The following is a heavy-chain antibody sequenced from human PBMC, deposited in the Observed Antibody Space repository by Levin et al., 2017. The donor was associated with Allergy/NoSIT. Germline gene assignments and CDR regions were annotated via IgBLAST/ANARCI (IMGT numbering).Heavy chain of an antibody. Sequence: SGPTLVKPTQTLTLTCSFSGFSLSTSGVGVGWIRQPPGKALEWLALIYWDDNKLYSPSLKSRLSITKDSSKTQVVLKMTNMDPVDTATYYCAHNGDGYGGFDNWGQGTLVTVSS. CDR2: IYWDDNK. D-gene: IGHD5-24*01. CDR3: AHNGDGYGGFDN. V-gene: IGHV2-5*02. CDR1: GFSLSTSGVG. J-gene: IGHJ4*02.